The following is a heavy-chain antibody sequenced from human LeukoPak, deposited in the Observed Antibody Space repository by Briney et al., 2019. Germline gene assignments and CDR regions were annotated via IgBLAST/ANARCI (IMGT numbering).Heavy chain of an antibody. CDR1: GGSISSSSYY. CDR2: IYYSGST. CDR3: ARGDSGSYPFDY. D-gene: IGHD1-26*01. V-gene: IGHV4-39*07. J-gene: IGHJ4*02. Sequence: SETLSLTCTVSGGSISSSSYYWGWIRQPRGKGLEWIGSIYYSGSTYYNPSLKSRVTISVDTSKNQFSLKLSSVTAADTAVYYCARGDSGSYPFDYWGQGTLVTVSS.